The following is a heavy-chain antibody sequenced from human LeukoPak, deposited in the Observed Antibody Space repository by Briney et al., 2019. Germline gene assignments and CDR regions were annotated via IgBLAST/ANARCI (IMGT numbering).Heavy chain of an antibody. D-gene: IGHD3-22*01. V-gene: IGHV3-13*01. CDR3: ASRKSYYDSSGFSSDAFDI. CDR1: GFTFSSYD. CDR2: IGTAGDT. J-gene: IGHJ3*02. Sequence: GGSLRLSCAASGFTFSSYDMHWVRQATGKGLEWVSAIGTAGDTYYPGSVKGRFTISRDNAKNSLYLQMNSLRAEDTAVYYCASRKSYYDSSGFSSDAFDIWGQGTMVTVSS.